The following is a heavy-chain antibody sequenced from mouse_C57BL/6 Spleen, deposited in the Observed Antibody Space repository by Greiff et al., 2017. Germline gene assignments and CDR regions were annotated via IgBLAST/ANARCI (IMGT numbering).Heavy chain of an antibody. CDR2: IYPGDGDT. J-gene: IGHJ4*01. CDR3: ARGELGCAMDY. D-gene: IGHD4-1*01. Sequence: VQLQQSEPELVKPGASVQISCKASGYAFRSSWMNWVKQRPGKGLAWIGRIYPGDGDTHYNGKFKGKATLTADKASSTAYRQRRSLTSEASAVYFCARGELGCAMDYWGQGTSVTVSS. V-gene: IGHV1-82*01. CDR1: GYAFRSSW.